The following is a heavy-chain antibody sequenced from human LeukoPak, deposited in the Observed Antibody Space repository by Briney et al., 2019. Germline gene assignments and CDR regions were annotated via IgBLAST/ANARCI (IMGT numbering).Heavy chain of an antibody. CDR1: GFTFDDYT. D-gene: IGHD6-6*01. CDR2: ISWDGVST. J-gene: IGHJ4*02. CDR3: ARARGGLSSSSVVGTCFDY. V-gene: IGHV3-43*01. Sequence: GGSLRLSCAASGFTFDDYTMHWVRQAPGKGLEWVSLISWDGVSTYYADSVKGRFTISRDNAKNSLYLQMNSLRVEDTAVYYCARARGGLSSSSVVGTCFDYWGQGTLVTVSS.